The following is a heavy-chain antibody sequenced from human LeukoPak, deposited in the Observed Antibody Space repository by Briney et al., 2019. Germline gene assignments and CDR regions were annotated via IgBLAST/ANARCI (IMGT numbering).Heavy chain of an antibody. CDR2: IYPGDSDA. J-gene: IGHJ3*02. Sequence: GESLKISCKGSGYSSTNYWIGWVRQMPGKGLEWMGIIYPGDSDARYSPSFQGQVTISADKSISTAYLQWSSLKASDTAMYYCASHKGYSYGTSAFDIWGQGTMVTVSS. V-gene: IGHV5-51*01. CDR3: ASHKGYSYGTSAFDI. D-gene: IGHD5-18*01. CDR1: GYSSTNYW.